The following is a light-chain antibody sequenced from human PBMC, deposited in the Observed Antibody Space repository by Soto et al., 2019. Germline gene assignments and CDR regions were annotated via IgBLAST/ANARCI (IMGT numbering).Light chain of an antibody. CDR2: GAS. V-gene: IGKV3-20*01. Sequence: EIVLTQSPATLSLSPGERATLSCWASQSVSNSLAWYQQRPGQSPRVLIYGASIRATGIPERFSGGGSGTDFTLTITRLEPEDFAVYYCQQYGSSLFTFGPGTKVDIK. CDR1: QSVSNS. J-gene: IGKJ3*01. CDR3: QQYGSSLFT.